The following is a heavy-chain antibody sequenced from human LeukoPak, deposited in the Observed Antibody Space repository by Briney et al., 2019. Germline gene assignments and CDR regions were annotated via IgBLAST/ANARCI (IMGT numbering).Heavy chain of an antibody. J-gene: IGHJ6*03. V-gene: IGHV3-21*05. CDR1: GFTFSNYS. Sequence: GGSLSLSCAASGFTFSNYSMNWVRQAPGMGREWMAYISSSSSYIYYADSLTGRLTISRDNDKNFLYLQMHSLRADGTAVYYCARGPDYYFYMGVGNKGATVTVSS. CDR3: ARGPDYYFYMGV. CDR2: ISSSSSYI.